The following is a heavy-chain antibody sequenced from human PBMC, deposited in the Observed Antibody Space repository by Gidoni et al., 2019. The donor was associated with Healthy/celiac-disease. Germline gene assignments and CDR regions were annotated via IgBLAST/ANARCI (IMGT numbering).Heavy chain of an antibody. CDR1: GCTFSSYA. V-gene: IGHV1-69*01. CDR3: ARSYSSSSSLDY. D-gene: IGHD6-6*01. CDR2: IIPIFGTA. J-gene: IGHJ4*02. Sequence: QLQLVHSGAELQKPGASVQVSCTPSGCTFSSYAISWVRQAPGQGLEWMGGIIPIFGTANYAQKFQGRVTITADESTTTAYMELSSLRSEDTAVYYCARSYSSSSSLDYWGQGTLVTVSS.